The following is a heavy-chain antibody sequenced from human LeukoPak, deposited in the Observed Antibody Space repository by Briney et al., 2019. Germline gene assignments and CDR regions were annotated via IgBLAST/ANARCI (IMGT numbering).Heavy chain of an antibody. J-gene: IGHJ4*02. Sequence: SETLSLTCTVSGDSINSLDLWSWVRQPPGKGLEWIGEMYLSGTTHSNPSVKSRVTISIDKSKNQFFLNLGSVTAADTAVYYCAGLVGRYSSGLYYYYFDYWGQGTLVTVSP. CDR3: AGLVGRYSSGLYYYYFDY. CDR1: GDSINSLDL. V-gene: IGHV4-4*02. CDR2: MYLSGTT. D-gene: IGHD3-22*01.